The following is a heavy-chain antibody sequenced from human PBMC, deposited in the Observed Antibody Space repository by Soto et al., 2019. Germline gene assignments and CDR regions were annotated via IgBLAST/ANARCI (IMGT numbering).Heavy chain of an antibody. D-gene: IGHD5-12*01. V-gene: IGHV1-2*02. J-gene: IGHJ4*02. CDR3: ARGQGGSGYDFNY. Sequence: ASVKVSCKASGYTFTGYDIHWVRQAPGQGLEWMGWIDPNSGGTNYAQKFQGRVTMTRYTSITTAYMELSRLRSDDTAVYYCARGQGGSGYDFNYWGQGTLVTVSS. CDR1: GYTFTGYD. CDR2: IDPNSGGT.